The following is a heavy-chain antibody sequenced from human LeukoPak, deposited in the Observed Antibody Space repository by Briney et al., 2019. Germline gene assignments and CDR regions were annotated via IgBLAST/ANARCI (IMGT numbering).Heavy chain of an antibody. CDR2: INPTNGVT. CDR1: GYRFTANY. Sequence: ASVKVSCKSSGYRFTANYIQWVRQAPGQGPEWMGWINPTNGVTTYAQDFQGRVTMSRDTSSSTTYMELSRLTSDDTAIYYCARDGAGPIVGVSYDFWGQGTLVTVSS. CDR3: ARDGAGPIVGVSYDF. V-gene: IGHV1-2*02. J-gene: IGHJ4*02. D-gene: IGHD1-26*01.